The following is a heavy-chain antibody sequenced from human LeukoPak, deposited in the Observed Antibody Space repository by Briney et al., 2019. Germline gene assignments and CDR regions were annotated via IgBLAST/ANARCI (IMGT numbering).Heavy chain of an antibody. CDR2: ISSSSSYI. V-gene: IGHV3-21*01. CDR3: ARDLSGYAFFDY. Sequence: GGSLRLSCAASGFTFSSYAMSWVRQAPGKGLEWVSSISSSSSYIYYADSVKGRFTISRDNAKNSLYLQMNSLRAEDTAVYYCARDLSGYAFFDYWGQGTLVTVSS. D-gene: IGHD5-12*01. CDR1: GFTFSSYA. J-gene: IGHJ4*02.